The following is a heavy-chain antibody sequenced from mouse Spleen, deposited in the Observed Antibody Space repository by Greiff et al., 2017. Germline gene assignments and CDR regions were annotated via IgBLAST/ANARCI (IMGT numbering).Heavy chain of an antibody. CDR2: IDPETGGT. CDR1: GYTFTDYE. D-gene: IGHD1-1*01. V-gene: IGHV1-15*01. CDR3: TRPYYGSSYGAY. J-gene: IGHJ3*01. Sequence: QVQLQQSGAELVRPGASVTLSCKASGYTFTDYEMHWVKQTPVHGLEWIGAIDPETGGTAYNQKFKGKAILTADKSSSTAYMEPRSLTSEDSAVYYCTRPYYGSSYGAYWGQGTLVTVSA.